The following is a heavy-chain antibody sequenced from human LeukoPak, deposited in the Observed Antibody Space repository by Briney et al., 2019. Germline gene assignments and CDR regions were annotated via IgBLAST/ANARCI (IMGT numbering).Heavy chain of an antibody. D-gene: IGHD3-22*01. V-gene: IGHV3-15*01. CDR2: IKSKTDGGTT. CDR1: GFTFGRYS. Sequence: GGSLRLSCAASGFTFGRYSMNWVRQAPGKGLEWVGRIKSKTDGGTTDYAAPVKGRFTISRDDSKNTLYLQMNSLKTEDTAVYYCTTDDLSGSLDYWGQGTLVTVSS. J-gene: IGHJ4*02. CDR3: TTDDLSGSLDY.